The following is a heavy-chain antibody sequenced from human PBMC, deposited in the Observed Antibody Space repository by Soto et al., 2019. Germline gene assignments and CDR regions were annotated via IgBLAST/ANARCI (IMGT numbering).Heavy chain of an antibody. V-gene: IGHV4-30-4*01. D-gene: IGHD5-18*01. CDR1: GGSISGGKDY. J-gene: IGHJ4*02. Sequence: SETMCRTCSGSGGSISGGKDYWTWIRQPPGKALEWIGCVSSGGSTFYTPSLVSRVTISLDTSNNQFSLRVTSVTAADTAIYYCARRGGYSYGSPFAYWGQGSLVTVSS. CDR3: ARRGGYSYGSPFAY. CDR2: VSSGGST.